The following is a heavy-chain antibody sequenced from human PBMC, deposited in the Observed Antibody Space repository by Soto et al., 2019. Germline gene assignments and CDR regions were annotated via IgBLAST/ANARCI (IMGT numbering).Heavy chain of an antibody. V-gene: IGHV3-30*18. CDR1: GFPFNSYG. CDR2: ISYDGSKI. Sequence: GGSLRLSCAASGFPFNSYGMHWVRQAPGKGLEWVAGISYDGSKIYYADSVKGRFTISRDNSKNTLYLQMDSLRAEDTALYYCAKDGKSYLLVAPVPPDYWGQGTLVTVSS. J-gene: IGHJ4*02. CDR3: AKDGKSYLLVAPVPPDY. D-gene: IGHD2-2*01.